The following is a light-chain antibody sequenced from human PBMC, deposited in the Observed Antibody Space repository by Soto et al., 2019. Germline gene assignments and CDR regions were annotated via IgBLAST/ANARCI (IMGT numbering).Light chain of an antibody. Sequence: EIVLTQSPGTLSLSPGERATLSCRASQSVSSSYLAWYQQKPGQAPMLLIYGASSRATGIPDRFSGSGSGTDFTLTISRLEPEDFAVYYCQQYGSSTFRGTFGQGTKVEIK. CDR2: GAS. CDR3: QQYGSSTFRGT. J-gene: IGKJ1*01. CDR1: QSVSSSY. V-gene: IGKV3-20*01.